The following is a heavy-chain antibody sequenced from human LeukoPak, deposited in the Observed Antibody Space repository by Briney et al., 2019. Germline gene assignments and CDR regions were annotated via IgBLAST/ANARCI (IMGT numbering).Heavy chain of an antibody. D-gene: IGHD2-8*01. CDR3: AKDRGYGVDY. Sequence: QTGRSLRLSCAASGFTFSSYAMHWVRQAPGKGLEWVSAISGSGGSTYYADSVKGRFTISRDNSKNTLYLQMNSLRAEDTAVYYCAKDRGYGVDYWGQGTLVTVSS. CDR2: ISGSGGST. CDR1: GFTFSSYA. J-gene: IGHJ4*02. V-gene: IGHV3-23*01.